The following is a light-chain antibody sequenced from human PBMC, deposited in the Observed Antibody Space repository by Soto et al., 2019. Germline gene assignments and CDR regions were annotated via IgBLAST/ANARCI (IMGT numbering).Light chain of an antibody. CDR1: QDIRTY. J-gene: IGKJ5*01. CDR3: QHLHSYPIT. CDR2: AAS. V-gene: IGKV1-9*01. Sequence: DIQLTQSPSFLSTSVGDRVTITCRASQDIRTYLAWYQQKPGSAPKLLIYAASTLQTGVPSRFSGSGSGTEFTLTISSLQPEDFATYYCQHLHSYPITFGQGTRLEIK.